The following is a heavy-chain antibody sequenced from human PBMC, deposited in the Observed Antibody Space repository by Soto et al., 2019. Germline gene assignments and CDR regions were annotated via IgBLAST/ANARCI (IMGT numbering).Heavy chain of an antibody. J-gene: IGHJ4*02. V-gene: IGHV4-59*02. Sequence: SETLSLTCTVSGTSVRGYYWTWIRPPPGKGLEWIGYIYYTGTTKYNPSLKSRVTISVDTSKNQFSLRLSSVTAADTAVYYCAREVSSFGSNHFDSWGQGALVTVSS. D-gene: IGHD3-10*01. CDR2: IYYTGTT. CDR3: AREVSSFGSNHFDS. CDR1: GTSVRGYY.